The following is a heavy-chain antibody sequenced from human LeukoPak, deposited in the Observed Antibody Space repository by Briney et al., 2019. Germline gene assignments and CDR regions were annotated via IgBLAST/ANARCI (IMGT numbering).Heavy chain of an antibody. V-gene: IGHV3-7*01. Sequence: GGSLRLSCAASGFSFSVAWMSWVRQAPGKGLEWVANIRRDGGVENYMDSVKGRFTISRDNAKNSLYLQMDSLRAEDTAVYYCARDSSPYCGSDCYFDAFDIWGQGTMVTVSS. CDR3: ARDSSPYCGSDCYFDAFDI. CDR1: GFSFSVAW. D-gene: IGHD2-21*01. J-gene: IGHJ3*02. CDR2: IRRDGGVE.